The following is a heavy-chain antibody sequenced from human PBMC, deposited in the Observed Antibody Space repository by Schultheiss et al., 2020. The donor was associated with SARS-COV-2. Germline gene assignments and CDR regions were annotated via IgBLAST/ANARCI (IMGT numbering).Heavy chain of an antibody. Sequence: SETLSLTCAVYGGPFSAYYWSWIRQPPGKGLEWIGSMYYTDNTYYNPPLKSRVTISADTSKNQFSLKLRSVTATDTAVYYCARGREGADGLDYWGQGTLVTVSS. CDR3: ARGREGADGLDY. CDR1: GGPFSAYY. CDR2: MYYTDNT. J-gene: IGHJ4*02. V-gene: IGHV4-34*01.